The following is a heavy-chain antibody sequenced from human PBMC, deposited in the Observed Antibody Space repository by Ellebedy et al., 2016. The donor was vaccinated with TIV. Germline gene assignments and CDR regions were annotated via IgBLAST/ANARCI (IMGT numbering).Heavy chain of an antibody. D-gene: IGHD2-15*01. CDR2: INTDGSSP. V-gene: IGHV3-74*01. J-gene: IGHJ6*02. Sequence: PGGSLRLSCAAPGFTFSTYWMHWVRQAPGKGLVWVSRINTDGSSPTYADSVKGRFTIYRDNAKNTLYLQMNSLRAEDTAVYYCARDAIGELLFYYGMDVWGQGTTVTVSS. CDR3: ARDAIGELLFYYGMDV. CDR1: GFTFSTYW.